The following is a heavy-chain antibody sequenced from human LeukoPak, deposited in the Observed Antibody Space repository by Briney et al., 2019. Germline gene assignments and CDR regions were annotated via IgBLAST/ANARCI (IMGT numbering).Heavy chain of an antibody. CDR2: MNPNSGNT. Sequence: GASVKVSCKASGYTFTSYDINWVRQATGQGLEWMGWMNPNSGNTGYAKKFQGRVTMTRDTSISTAYMELSSLTSEDSAVYFCARRADHYDSSCYQHWGQGTLVNVSS. D-gene: IGHD3-22*01. CDR3: ARRADHYDSSCYQH. CDR1: GYTFTSYD. J-gene: IGHJ4*02. V-gene: IGHV1-8*01.